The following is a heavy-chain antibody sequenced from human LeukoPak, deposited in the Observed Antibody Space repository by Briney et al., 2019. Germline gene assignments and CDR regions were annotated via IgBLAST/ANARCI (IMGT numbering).Heavy chain of an antibody. CDR3: ARTVYISSWYDTDY. J-gene: IGHJ4*02. CDR2: IDWDDDK. V-gene: IGHV2-70*11. D-gene: IGHD6-13*01. CDR1: GFSLSTRGMC. Sequence: SGPALLKPTQTLTLTCTFSGFSLSTRGMCVSWIRQPPGKALEWLARIDWDDDKYYSTSLKTRLTISKDTSKNQVVLTMTNMDPVDTATYSCARTVYISSWYDTDYWGQGTLVTVSS.